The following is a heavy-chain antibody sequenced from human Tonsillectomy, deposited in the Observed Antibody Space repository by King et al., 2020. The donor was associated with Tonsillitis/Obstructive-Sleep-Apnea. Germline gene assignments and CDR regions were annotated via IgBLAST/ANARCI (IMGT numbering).Heavy chain of an antibody. CDR1: AFTFSNYA. CDR3: ARNGLVPAAIFDYYYYYMDV. CDR2: ISFDGSNK. V-gene: IGHV3-30*04. J-gene: IGHJ6*03. D-gene: IGHD2-2*01. Sequence: VQLVESGGGVVQPGRSLRLSCAASAFTFSNYAIHWVRQAPAKGLEWVAVISFDGSNKYYADSVKGRFTISRDNSKNTLYLQMNSLRTEDTAVYYCARNGLVPAAIFDYYYYYMDVWGKGTTVTVSS.